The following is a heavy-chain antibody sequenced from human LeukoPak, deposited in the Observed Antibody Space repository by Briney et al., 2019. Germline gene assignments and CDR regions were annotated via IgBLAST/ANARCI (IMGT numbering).Heavy chain of an antibody. J-gene: IGHJ4*02. CDR3: ASLGGYNTPAIDY. CDR1: GFTFSSYW. CDR2: IKQDGSEK. Sequence: TGGSLRLSCAASGFTFSSYWMSWVRQAPGKGLEWVANIKQDGSEKYYVDSVKGRFTISRDNAKNSLYLQTNSLRAEDTAVYYCASLGGYNTPAIDYWGQGTLVTVSS. V-gene: IGHV3-7*01. D-gene: IGHD5-24*01.